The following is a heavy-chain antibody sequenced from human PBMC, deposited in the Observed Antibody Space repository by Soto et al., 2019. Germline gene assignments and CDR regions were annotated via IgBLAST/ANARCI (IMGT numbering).Heavy chain of an antibody. CDR2: IIPIFGTA. CDR3: ARPPVSGIYDYYHVTEV. J-gene: IGHJ6*02. Sequence: ISWVRNKQGQGLEWMGGIIPIFGTADYAQKFQGRVTITADESTSTAYMELSSLRSEDTAVYYCARPPVSGIYDYYHVTEVRLQG. V-gene: IGHV1-69*01. D-gene: IGHD1-26*01.